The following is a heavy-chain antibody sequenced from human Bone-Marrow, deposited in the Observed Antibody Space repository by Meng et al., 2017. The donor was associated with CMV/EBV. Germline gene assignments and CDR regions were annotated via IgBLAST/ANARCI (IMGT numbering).Heavy chain of an antibody. CDR2: INSDGSST. CDR3: ARDSSRYGELDY. J-gene: IGHJ4*02. Sequence: GGSLRLSCAASGFTFSSYWMHWVRQAPGKGLVWVSRINSDGSSTSYADSVKGRFTISRDNSKNTLYLEMNSLRAEDTAVYYCARDSSRYGELDYWGQGTLVTVSS. V-gene: IGHV3-74*01. D-gene: IGHD6-13*01. CDR1: GFTFSSYW.